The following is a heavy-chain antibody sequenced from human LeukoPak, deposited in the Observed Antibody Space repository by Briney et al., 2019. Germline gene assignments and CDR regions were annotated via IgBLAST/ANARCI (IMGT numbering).Heavy chain of an antibody. V-gene: IGHV3-30*03. J-gene: IGHJ4*02. D-gene: IGHD5-18*01. CDR3: ARGGWEEIQLMSPDGGYFDY. CDR1: GFTFRNYA. CDR2: ISYDGSTK. Sequence: GRSLRLSCAASGFTFRNYAMHWVRQAPGKGLEWVALISYDGSTKYYADSVKGRFTISRDNSKNTLYLQMNSLRAEDTAVYYCARGGWEEIQLMSPDGGYFDYWGQGTLVTVSS.